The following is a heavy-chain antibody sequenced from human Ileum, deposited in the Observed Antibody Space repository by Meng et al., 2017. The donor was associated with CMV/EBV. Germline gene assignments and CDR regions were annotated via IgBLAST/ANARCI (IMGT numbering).Heavy chain of an antibody. CDR1: GFTVSSNY. CDR2: IYSGGST. D-gene: IGHD6-19*01. J-gene: IGHJ6*02. CDR3: ARDRTEAVAGTLYYYYGMDV. V-gene: IGHV3-53*01. Sequence: GGSLRLSCAASGFTVSSNYMSWVRQAPGKGLEWVSVIYSGGSTYYADSVKGRFTISRDNSKNTLYLQMNSPRAEDTAVYYCARDRTEAVAGTLYYYYGMDVWGQGTMVTVSS.